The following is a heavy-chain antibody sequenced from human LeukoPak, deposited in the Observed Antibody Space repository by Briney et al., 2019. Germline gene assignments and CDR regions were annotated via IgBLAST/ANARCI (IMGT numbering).Heavy chain of an antibody. D-gene: IGHD3-10*01. V-gene: IGHV4-59*07. CDR1: GASISGYY. Sequence: SDTLSLTCTVSGASISGYYWSWIRQPPGKGLEWIGYIYYSGSTNYNPSLKSRVTISVDTSKNQFSLKLSSVTAADTAVYYCARAPSEYYYGSGSYMGYFDYWGQGTLVTVSS. CDR2: IYYSGST. J-gene: IGHJ4*02. CDR3: ARAPSEYYYGSGSYMGYFDY.